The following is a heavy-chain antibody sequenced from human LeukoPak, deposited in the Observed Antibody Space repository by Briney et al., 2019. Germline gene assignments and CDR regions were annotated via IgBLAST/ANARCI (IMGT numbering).Heavy chain of an antibody. Sequence: SETLSLTCSVSGGSISSFYWSWIRQPPGKGLEWIGYIFYSGGTNYNPSLKSRVTISVDTSKNQFSLKLSSVTAADTAVYYCARLFSFPLRAPFDPWGQGTLVTVSS. CDR1: GGSISSFY. V-gene: IGHV4-59*01. CDR2: IFYSGGT. CDR3: ARLFSFPLRAPFDP. D-gene: IGHD3-16*01. J-gene: IGHJ5*02.